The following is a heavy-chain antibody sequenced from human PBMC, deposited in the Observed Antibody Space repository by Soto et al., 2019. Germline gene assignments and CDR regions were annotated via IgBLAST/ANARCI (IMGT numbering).Heavy chain of an antibody. CDR3: AREETAWRLAYGLDV. CDR2: IRSGRDT. V-gene: IGHV3-21*01. D-gene: IGHD2-21*02. Sequence: XGSLTLSCAVSGVTLSNYYIHWVRQAPGKGLEWVSSIRSGRDTFYADSVKGRFSISRDDATSSVSLQMNSLRGEDTAVYFCAREETAWRLAYGLDVWGQGTTVTVSS. CDR1: GVTLSNYY. J-gene: IGHJ6*02.